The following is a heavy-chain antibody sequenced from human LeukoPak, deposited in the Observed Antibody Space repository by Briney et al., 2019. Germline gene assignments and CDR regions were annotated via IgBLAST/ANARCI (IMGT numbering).Heavy chain of an antibody. D-gene: IGHD3-10*01. CDR1: GGSISSGSYY. CDR2: IYTSGST. Sequence: SQTLSLTCTVSGGSISSGSYYWSWIRQPAGKGLEWIGRIYTSGSTNYNPSLKSRVTMSVDTSKNQFSLKLSSVTAADTAVYYCARDGYGWFGELSQTWGQGTLVTVSS. J-gene: IGHJ5*02. V-gene: IGHV4-61*02. CDR3: ARDGYGWFGELSQT.